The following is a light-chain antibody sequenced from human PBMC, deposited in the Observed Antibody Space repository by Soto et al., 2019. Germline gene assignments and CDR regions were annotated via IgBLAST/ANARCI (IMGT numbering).Light chain of an antibody. CDR2: GAS. CDR3: EQYSSSPHIYT. V-gene: IGKV3-20*01. CDR1: QSVSSSY. J-gene: IGKJ2*01. Sequence: EIVLTQSPGTLSLSPGERATLSFRASQSVSSSYLAWYQQKPGQAPRLLIYGASSRATDIPDRFTGSGSGTDVTLTISRLELEDFAVYYCEQYSSSPHIYTFGQGTKVEIK.